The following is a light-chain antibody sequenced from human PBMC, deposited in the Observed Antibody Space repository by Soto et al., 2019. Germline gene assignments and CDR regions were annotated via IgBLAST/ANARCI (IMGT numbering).Light chain of an antibody. J-gene: IGKJ1*01. CDR2: DAS. CDR1: QRITNR. V-gene: IGKV1-5*01. Sequence: DIQMTQSPSTLSASVGDRVTITCRASQRITNRLAWYQQKPGKAPKVLIYDASYLESGVPSRFSGSGSGTDFILTISSLQPDDFATYYCQHYGGMWTFGQGTKVEI. CDR3: QHYGGMWT.